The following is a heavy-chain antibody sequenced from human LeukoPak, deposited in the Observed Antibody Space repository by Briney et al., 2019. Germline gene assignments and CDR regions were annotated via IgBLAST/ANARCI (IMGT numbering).Heavy chain of an antibody. D-gene: IGHD5-12*01. V-gene: IGHV3-73*01. J-gene: IGHJ4*02. CDR1: GFTFSGSA. Sequence: GGSLRLSCAASGFTFSGSAMHWVRQASGKGLEWVGRIRSKANSYATAYAASVKGRFTISRDDSKNTAYLQMTSLKTEDTAVYYCTRRGSGYSGYDFDYWGQGTLVTVSS. CDR2: IRSKANSYAT. CDR3: TRRGSGYSGYDFDY.